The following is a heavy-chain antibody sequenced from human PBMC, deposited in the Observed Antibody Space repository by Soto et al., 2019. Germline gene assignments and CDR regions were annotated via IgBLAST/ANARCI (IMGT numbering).Heavy chain of an antibody. V-gene: IGHV4-4*02. CDR2: ISHSGST. CDR3: ARSSGYDSDFDY. CDR1: GGSISSSNW. D-gene: IGHD5-12*01. J-gene: IGHJ4*02. Sequence: QVQLQESGPGLVKPSGTLSLTCAVSGGSISSSNWWSWVRQPPGKGLECIRDISHSGSTNYNPSLKSRVTISGDKSKNHFSQKLSSVTAADTAVFYCARSSGYDSDFDYWGQGTMVTVSS.